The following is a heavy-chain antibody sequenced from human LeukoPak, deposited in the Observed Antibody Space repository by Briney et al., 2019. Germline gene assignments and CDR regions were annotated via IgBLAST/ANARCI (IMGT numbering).Heavy chain of an antibody. CDR1: GYTLTELS. CDR2: FDPEDGET. Sequence: VASVKVSCKVSGYTLTELSMHWVRQAPGKGREWMGGFDPEDGETIYAQKLQGRVTMTEYTSTDTAYMELSSLRSEDTAVYYCATDSQQWLAGYYFDYWGQGTLVTVSS. D-gene: IGHD6-19*01. J-gene: IGHJ4*02. CDR3: ATDSQQWLAGYYFDY. V-gene: IGHV1-24*01.